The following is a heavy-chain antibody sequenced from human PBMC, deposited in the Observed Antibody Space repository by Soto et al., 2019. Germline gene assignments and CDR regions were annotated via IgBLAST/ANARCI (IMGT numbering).Heavy chain of an antibody. Sequence: ASVKVSCKASGYTFTGYYMHWVRQAPGQGLEWMGWVNPNTGNTGYAQAFRGRVTMTRNTSITTAYMELSSLRSEDTAVYFCARRKERSGPYYLDSWGQGTLVTVSS. CDR1: GYTFTGYY. V-gene: IGHV1-8*02. CDR3: ARRKERSGPYYLDS. J-gene: IGHJ4*02. D-gene: IGHD6-25*01. CDR2: VNPNTGNT.